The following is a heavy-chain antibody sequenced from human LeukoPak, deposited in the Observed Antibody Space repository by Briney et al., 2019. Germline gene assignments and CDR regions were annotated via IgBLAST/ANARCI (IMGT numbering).Heavy chain of an antibody. Sequence: GGSLRLSRAASGSSFNHYGIQWVRQAPGKGLEWVAAIPYDATNEYVADSVKGRFTISRDNSKSAVYLQMSSLSVEDTAVYYCARSSSRVITLGPGFDPGGQGTLVTVSS. D-gene: IGHD3-16*01. CDR3: ARSSSRVITLGPGFDP. CDR1: GSSFNHYG. V-gene: IGHV3-30*03. CDR2: IPYDATNE. J-gene: IGHJ5*02.